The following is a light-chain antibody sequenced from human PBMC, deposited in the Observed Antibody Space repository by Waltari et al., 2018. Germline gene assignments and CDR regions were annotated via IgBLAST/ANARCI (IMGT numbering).Light chain of an antibody. CDR1: QTISNY. Sequence: DIQMTQSPSSLSASVGDRVTISCRSSQTISNYLNWYQQKPGKAPKLLIYAASSLQSGVPSRFSASGSGTDFTLTIGSLQPEDFATYYCQQSYIAPYTFGQGTKLEIK. CDR3: QQSYIAPYT. J-gene: IGKJ2*01. CDR2: AAS. V-gene: IGKV1-39*01.